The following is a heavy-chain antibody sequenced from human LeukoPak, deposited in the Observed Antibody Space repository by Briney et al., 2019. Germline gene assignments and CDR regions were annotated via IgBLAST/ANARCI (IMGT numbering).Heavy chain of an antibody. CDR2: INHSGST. V-gene: IGHV4-34*01. J-gene: IGHJ4*02. D-gene: IGHD2-15*01. Sequence: SETLSLTCAVYGGSFSGYYWSWIRQPPGKGLEWIGEINHSGSTNYNPSLKSRVAISVDTSKNQFSLKLSSVTAADTAVYYCASRLGSSVATDYWGQGTLVTVSS. CDR3: ASRLGSSVATDY. CDR1: GGSFSGYY.